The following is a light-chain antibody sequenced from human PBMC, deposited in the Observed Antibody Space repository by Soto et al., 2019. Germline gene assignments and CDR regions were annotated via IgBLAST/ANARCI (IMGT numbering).Light chain of an antibody. CDR2: EVS. Sequence: QSARTQPASVSGSPGQSITISCTGTSSDVGGFNHVSWYQQHPGKAPKLMIYEVSNRPSGVSNRFSGSKSGNTASLTISGLQAEDEADYYCTSYTSTSNPFVFGTGTKLTVL. CDR3: TSYTSTSNPFV. CDR1: SSDVGGFNH. V-gene: IGLV2-14*03. J-gene: IGLJ1*01.